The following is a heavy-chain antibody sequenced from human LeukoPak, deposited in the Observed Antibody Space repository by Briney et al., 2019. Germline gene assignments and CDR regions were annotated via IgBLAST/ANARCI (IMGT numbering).Heavy chain of an antibody. V-gene: IGHV4-39*01. J-gene: IGHJ6*03. CDR2: IYYSGST. CDR1: GGSISSSSYY. Sequence: PSETLSLTCTVSGGSISSSSYYWGWIRQPPGTGLEWIGSIYYSGSTYYNPSLKSRVTISVDTSKNQFSLKLSSVTAADTAVYYCARGTYYYGSGSPIYYYYMDVWGKGTTVTVSS. CDR3: ARGTYYYGSGSPIYYYYMDV. D-gene: IGHD3-10*01.